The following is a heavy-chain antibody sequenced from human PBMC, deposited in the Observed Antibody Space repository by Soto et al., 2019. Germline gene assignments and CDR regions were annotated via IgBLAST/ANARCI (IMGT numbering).Heavy chain of an antibody. D-gene: IGHD4-17*01. V-gene: IGHV4-31*03. CDR3: ARDPYGDYSWFDP. CDR1: GGSISSGGYY. Sequence: SETLSLTCTVSGGSISSGGYYWSWIRQHPGKGLEWIGYIYYSGSTYYNPSLKSRVTISVDTSKNKFSPKLSSVTAADTAVYYCARDPYGDYSWFDPWGQGTLVTVSS. CDR2: IYYSGST. J-gene: IGHJ5*02.